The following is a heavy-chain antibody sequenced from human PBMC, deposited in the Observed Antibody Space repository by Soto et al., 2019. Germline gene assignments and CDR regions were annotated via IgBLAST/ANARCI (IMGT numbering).Heavy chain of an antibody. CDR3: ARGGLLWFGEPLLFYYYYGMDV. J-gene: IGHJ6*02. CDR2: INPNSGGT. Sequence: QVQLVQSGAEVKKPGASVKVSCKASGYTFTGYYMHWVRQAPGQGLEGMGWINPNSGGTNYAQKFQGWVTITRDTSISTAYMELSRLRSDETAVYYCARGGLLWFGEPLLFYYYYGMDVWGQGTTVTVSS. V-gene: IGHV1-2*04. CDR1: GYTFTGYY. D-gene: IGHD3-10*01.